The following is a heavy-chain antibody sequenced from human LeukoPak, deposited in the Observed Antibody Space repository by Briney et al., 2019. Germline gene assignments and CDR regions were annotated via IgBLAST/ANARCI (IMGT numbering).Heavy chain of an antibody. CDR3: ARADGSSSWGYYYYGMDV. V-gene: IGHV4-4*02. J-gene: IGHJ6*02. Sequence: PSETLSLTCTVSGGSISSSNWWSWVRPPPGKGLEWIGEIYHSGSTNYNPSLKSRVTISVDKSKNQFSLKLSSVTAADTAVYYCARADGSSSWGYYYYGMDVWGQGTTVTVSS. CDR2: IYHSGST. CDR1: GGSISSSNW. D-gene: IGHD6-13*01.